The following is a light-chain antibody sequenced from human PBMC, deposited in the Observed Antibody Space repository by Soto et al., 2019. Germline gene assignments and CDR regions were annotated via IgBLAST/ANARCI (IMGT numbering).Light chain of an antibody. V-gene: IGLV2-14*03. Sequence: QSALTQPASVSGSPGQSITISCTGTSSDVGAYNYVSWYQQHPGKAPKLMIYDVSHRPSGVSNRFSCSKSGNTASLTISGLQAEDEADYYCSSYTSSSTLGVFVGGTKLTVL. CDR2: DVS. CDR3: SSYTSSSTLGV. J-gene: IGLJ2*01. CDR1: SSDVGAYNY.